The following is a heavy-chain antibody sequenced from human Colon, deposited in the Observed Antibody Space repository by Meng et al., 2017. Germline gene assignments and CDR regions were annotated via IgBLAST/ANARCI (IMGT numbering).Heavy chain of an antibody. CDR1: GFTFSSYW. V-gene: IGHV3-7*01. Sequence: GESLKISGAASGFTFSSYWMSWVRQAPGKGLEWVANIKQDGSEKYYVDSVKGRFTISRDNAKNSLYLQMNSLRAEDTAVYYCASGYYYGANDAFFWGQGTMVTVSS. D-gene: IGHD3-22*01. CDR3: ASGYYYGANDAFF. CDR2: IKQDGSEK. J-gene: IGHJ3*01.